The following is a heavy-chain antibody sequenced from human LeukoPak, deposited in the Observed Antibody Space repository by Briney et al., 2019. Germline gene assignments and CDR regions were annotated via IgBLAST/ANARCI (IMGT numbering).Heavy chain of an antibody. CDR3: ARQIAAATLYYFDH. J-gene: IGHJ4*02. CDR1: GGSISSGDYY. Sequence: SQTLSLTCTVSGGSISSGDYYWSWIRQPPGKALEWIGSIHYSGSTYYNPSLKSRVAISVDTSENQFSLRLSSVTAADTAVYYCARQIAAATLYYFDHWGQGTLVTVSS. V-gene: IGHV4-30-2*03. D-gene: IGHD6-13*01. CDR2: IHYSGST.